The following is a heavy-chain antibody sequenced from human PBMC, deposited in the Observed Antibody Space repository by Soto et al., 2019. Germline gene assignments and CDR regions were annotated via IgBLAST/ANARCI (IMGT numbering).Heavy chain of an antibody. CDR3: AYDASHSGDYMDV. D-gene: IGHD3-22*01. V-gene: IGHV3-23*01. J-gene: IGHJ6*03. CDR1: GFTFSSYA. CDR2: ISGSGGST. Sequence: GSLRLSCAASGFTFSSYAMSWVRQAPGKGLEWVSAISGSGGSTHYADSVKGRFTISRDNSKNTLYLQMNSLRAEDTAVYYCAYDASHSGDYMDVWGKGTTLTVSS.